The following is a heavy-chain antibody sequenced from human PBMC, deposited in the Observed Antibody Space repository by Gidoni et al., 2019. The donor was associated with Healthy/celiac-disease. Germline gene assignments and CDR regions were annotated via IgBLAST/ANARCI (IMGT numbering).Heavy chain of an antibody. CDR1: GFTFSSYG. D-gene: IGHD3-10*01. J-gene: IGHJ6*02. CDR2: IWYDGSNK. CDR3: ARDLLETYYYYGMDV. Sequence: QVQLVESGGGVVQPGRSLRLSCAASGFTFSSYGMHWVRQAPGKGLEWVAVIWYDGSNKYYADSVKGRFTISRDNSKNTLYLQMNSLRAEDTAVYYCARDLLETYYYYGMDVWGQGTTVTVSS. V-gene: IGHV3-33*01.